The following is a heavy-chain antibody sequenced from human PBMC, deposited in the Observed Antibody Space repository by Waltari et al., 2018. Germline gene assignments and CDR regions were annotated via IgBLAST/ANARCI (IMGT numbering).Heavy chain of an antibody. CDR3: AKDSLSYSSSPDAFDI. D-gene: IGHD6-6*01. Sequence: EVQLLESGGGLVQPGGSLRLSCAASGFTFSSYAMSWVRQAPGKGLAWVSAISGSGGSTYYADSVKGRFTISRDNSKNTLYLQMNSLRAEDTAVYYCAKDSLSYSSSPDAFDIWGQGTMVTVSS. J-gene: IGHJ3*02. CDR1: GFTFSSYA. CDR2: ISGSGGST. V-gene: IGHV3-23*01.